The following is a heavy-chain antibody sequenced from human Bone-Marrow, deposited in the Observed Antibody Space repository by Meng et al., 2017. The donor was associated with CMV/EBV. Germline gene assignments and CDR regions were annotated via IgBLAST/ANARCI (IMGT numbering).Heavy chain of an antibody. CDR2: IKSKTDGGTT. Sequence: GGSLRLSCAASGFTFSNAWMSWVRQAPGKGLEWVGRIKSKTDGGTTDYAALVKDRFTISRDDSKNTLYLQMNSLKTEDTAVYYFTTDPRGYYYDSSGYYRFDYWGQGTLVTGSS. J-gene: IGHJ4*02. CDR1: GFTFSNAW. CDR3: TTDPRGYYYDSSGYYRFDY. V-gene: IGHV3-15*01. D-gene: IGHD3-22*01.